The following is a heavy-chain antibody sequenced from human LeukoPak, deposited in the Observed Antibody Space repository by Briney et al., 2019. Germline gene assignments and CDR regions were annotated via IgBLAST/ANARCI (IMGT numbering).Heavy chain of an antibody. CDR2: MDPNSGDT. CDR1: GYNFSVYY. V-gene: IGHV1-2*02. J-gene: IGHJ3*01. Sequence: ASVKVSCKGFGYNFSVYYMHWVRQAPGQGLEWMGWMDPNSGDTIYAPKFQGRVSMTRDTSITTAYMELSSLTFDDSAIYYCATKGGLTPNTLAMWGHGTMVTVSS. CDR3: ATKGGLTPNTLAM. D-gene: IGHD2-15*01.